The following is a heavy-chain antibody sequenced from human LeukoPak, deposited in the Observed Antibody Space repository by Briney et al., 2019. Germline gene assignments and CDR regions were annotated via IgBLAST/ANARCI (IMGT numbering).Heavy chain of an antibody. V-gene: IGHV1-2*02. J-gene: IGHJ6*03. CDR1: GYTFTSYY. D-gene: IGHD5-12*01. CDR3: ATRGDSGSGQTTYYYYYYMDV. CDR2: INPNSGGT. Sequence: GASVKVSCKASGYTFTSYYMHWVRQAPGQGLEWMGWINPNSGGTNYAQKFQGRVTMTRDTSISTAYMELSRLRSDDTAVYYCATRGDSGSGQTTYYYYYYMDVWGKGTTVTVSS.